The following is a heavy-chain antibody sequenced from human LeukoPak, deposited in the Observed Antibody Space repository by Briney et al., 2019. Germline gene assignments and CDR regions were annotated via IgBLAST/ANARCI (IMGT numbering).Heavy chain of an antibody. CDR2: INWNGGST. Sequence: GGSLRLSCAASGFTFDDYGMSWVRHAPGKGLEWVSGINWNGGSTGYADSVKGRFTISRDNAKNSLYLQMNSLRAEDTALYYCAREGYYYDSSGYYQPFDYWGQGTLVTVSS. J-gene: IGHJ4*02. D-gene: IGHD3-22*01. CDR1: GFTFDDYG. V-gene: IGHV3-20*04. CDR3: AREGYYYDSSGYYQPFDY.